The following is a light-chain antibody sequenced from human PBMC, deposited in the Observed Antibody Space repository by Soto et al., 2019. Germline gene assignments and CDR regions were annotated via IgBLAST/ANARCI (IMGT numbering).Light chain of an antibody. CDR2: GAS. V-gene: IGKV3-20*01. Sequence: EIVLTQSPGTLSLSPGERATLSCRASQSVSSSYLAWYQQKPGQAPRLLIYGASSRATGIPDRFSGSGSGTDFTLTISRLEAEYFAVYYCQHYGSSRTFGQGTKVEIK. CDR1: QSVSSSY. J-gene: IGKJ1*01. CDR3: QHYGSSRT.